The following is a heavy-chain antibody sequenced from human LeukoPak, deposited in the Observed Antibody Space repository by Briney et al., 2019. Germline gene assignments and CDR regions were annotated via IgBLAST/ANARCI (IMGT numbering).Heavy chain of an antibody. CDR1: GGTFSSYA. CDR3: ARGSGEYPNN. J-gene: IGHJ4*02. V-gene: IGHV1-69*05. D-gene: IGHD2/OR15-2a*01. CDR2: IIPIFGTA. Sequence: ASVKVSCKASGGTFSSYAISWVRQAPGQGLEWMGGIIPIFGTANYAQKFQGRVTMTRNTSISTAYMELSSLRSEDTAVYYCARGSGEYPNNWGQGTLVTVSS.